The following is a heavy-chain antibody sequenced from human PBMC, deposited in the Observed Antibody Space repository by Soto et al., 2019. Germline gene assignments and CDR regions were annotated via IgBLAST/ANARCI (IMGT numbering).Heavy chain of an antibody. CDR2: ISGSGGST. D-gene: IGHD3-22*01. CDR1: GFTFSSYA. CDR3: AKDISRTEYYYDSSGLRPL. Sequence: EVQLLESGGGLVQPGGSLRLSCAASGFTFSSYAMSWVRQAPGKGLEWVSAISGSGGSTYYADSVKGRFTISRDNSKNTLYLQMNSLRAEDTAVYYCAKDISRTEYYYDSSGLRPLWGQETLVTVSS. J-gene: IGHJ4*02. V-gene: IGHV3-23*01.